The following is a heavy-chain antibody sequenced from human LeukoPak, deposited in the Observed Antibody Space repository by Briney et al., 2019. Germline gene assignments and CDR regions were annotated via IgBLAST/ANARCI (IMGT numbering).Heavy chain of an antibody. D-gene: IGHD3-3*01. V-gene: IGHV4-34*01. Sequence: SETLSLTCAVYGGSFSGYYWSWIRQPPGKGLERIGEINHSGSTNYNPSLKSRVTISVDTSKNQFSLKLSSVTAADTAVYYCARESGDYDFWSGYYRGAFDYWGQGTLVTVSS. CDR3: ARESGDYDFWSGYYRGAFDY. J-gene: IGHJ4*02. CDR2: INHSGST. CDR1: GGSFSGYY.